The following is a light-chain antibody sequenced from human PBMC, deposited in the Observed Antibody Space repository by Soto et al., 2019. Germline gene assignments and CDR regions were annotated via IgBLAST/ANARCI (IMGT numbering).Light chain of an antibody. CDR1: QSVLYSSNNKNY. CDR2: WAS. CDR3: QQYYSTPPP. Sequence: DIVMTQSPDSLAVFLGERATINCKSSQSVLYSSNNKNYLAWYQQKPGQPPKLLIYWASTRESGVPDRFSGSGSGTDFTLTISSLQAEDVAVYHCQQYYSTPPPFGPGTKVDIK. J-gene: IGKJ3*01. V-gene: IGKV4-1*01.